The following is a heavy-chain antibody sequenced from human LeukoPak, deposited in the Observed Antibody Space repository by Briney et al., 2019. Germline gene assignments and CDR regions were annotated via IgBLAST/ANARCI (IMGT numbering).Heavy chain of an antibody. J-gene: IGHJ4*02. Sequence: SVKVSCKASGGTFSSYAISWVRQAPGQGLEWMGGIIPIFGTANYAQKCQGRVTITADESTSTAYMELTSLRSEATAVYSCARRGLELLYTFDYWGQGTLVTVSS. CDR3: ARRGLELLYTFDY. CDR2: IIPIFGTA. V-gene: IGHV1-69*13. D-gene: IGHD1-7*01. CDR1: GGTFSSYA.